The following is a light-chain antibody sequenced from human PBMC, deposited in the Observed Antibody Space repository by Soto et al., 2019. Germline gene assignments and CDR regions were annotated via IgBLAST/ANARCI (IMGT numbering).Light chain of an antibody. Sequence: AIRMTQSPSSFSASTGDRVTITCRASQGISSYLAWYQQKPGKAPKLLIYAASTLQSGVPSRFSGNGSGTDFTLTISCLQSEDFATYYCQQYYSYPEFTFGPGTKVDIK. V-gene: IGKV1-8*01. J-gene: IGKJ3*01. CDR3: QQYYSYPEFT. CDR2: AAS. CDR1: QGISSY.